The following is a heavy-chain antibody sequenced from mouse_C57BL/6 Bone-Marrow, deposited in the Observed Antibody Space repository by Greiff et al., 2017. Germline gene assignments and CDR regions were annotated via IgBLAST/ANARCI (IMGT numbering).Heavy chain of an antibody. CDR3: TTFITTVVRFDD. CDR1: GFNIKDDY. CDR2: IDPENGDT. Sequence: EVQLQQSGAELVRPGASVKLSCTASGFNIKDDYMHWVKQRPEQGLEWIGWIDPENGDTEYASKFQGKATITADTSSNTAYLQLSSLTSEDTAVYYCTTFITTVVRFDDWGQGTTLTVSS. J-gene: IGHJ2*01. D-gene: IGHD1-1*01. V-gene: IGHV14-4*01.